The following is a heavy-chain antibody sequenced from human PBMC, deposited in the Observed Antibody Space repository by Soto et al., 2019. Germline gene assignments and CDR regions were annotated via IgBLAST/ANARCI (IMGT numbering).Heavy chain of an antibody. Sequence: ASVKVSCKASGGTFSSYAISWVRQAPGQGLEWMGGIIPIFGTANYAQKFQGRVTITADESTSTAYMELSSLRSEDTAVYYCARDLCRGCGVLTVVGAPNFDYWGQGTLVTVSS. D-gene: IGHD1-26*01. CDR3: ARDLCRGCGVLTVVGAPNFDY. V-gene: IGHV1-69*13. CDR2: IIPIFGTA. CDR1: GGTFSSYA. J-gene: IGHJ4*02.